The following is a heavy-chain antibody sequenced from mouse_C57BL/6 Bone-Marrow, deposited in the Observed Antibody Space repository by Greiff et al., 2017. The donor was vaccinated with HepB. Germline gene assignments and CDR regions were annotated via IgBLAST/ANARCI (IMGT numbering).Heavy chain of an antibody. CDR3: ARGDDYDGRYYAMDG. CDR1: GYTFTSYC. D-gene: IGHD2-4*01. V-gene: IGHV1-64*01. CDR2: IHPNSGST. Sequence: QVQLQQPGAELVKPGASVKLSCKASGYTFTSYCMHWVKQRPGQGLEWIGMIHPNSGSTNYNEKFQSKATLTVDTSSSTAYMQLSSLTSEDSAVYYCARGDDYDGRYYAMDGWGKGTSVTVSS. J-gene: IGHJ4*01.